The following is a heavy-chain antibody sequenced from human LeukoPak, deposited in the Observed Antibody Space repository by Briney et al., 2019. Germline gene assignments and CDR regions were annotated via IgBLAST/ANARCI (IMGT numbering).Heavy chain of an antibody. D-gene: IGHD3-22*01. CDR3: TRGLIAYYYMDV. Sequence: SETLSLTCTVSGGSISSYYWSWIRQPPGKGLEWIGNIYYSGSTNYNPSLKSRVTISVDTSKNQFSLKLSSVTAADTAVYYCTRGLIAYYYMDVWGKGTTVTISS. CDR2: IYYSGST. V-gene: IGHV4-59*01. J-gene: IGHJ6*03. CDR1: GGSISSYY.